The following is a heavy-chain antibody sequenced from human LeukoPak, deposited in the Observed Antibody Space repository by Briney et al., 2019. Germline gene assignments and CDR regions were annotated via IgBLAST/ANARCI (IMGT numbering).Heavy chain of an antibody. V-gene: IGHV4-34*01. CDR3: ARLSSSWYAYFDY. D-gene: IGHD6-13*01. J-gene: IGHJ4*02. CDR1: SGSFSDYY. CDR2: INQSGST. Sequence: TSETLSLTCAVYSGSFSDYYWTWIRQSPGKGLEWIGEINQSGSTNYNPSLKSRVTISVDTSKNQFSLKLSSVTAADTAVYYCARLSSSWYAYFDYWGQGTLVTVSS.